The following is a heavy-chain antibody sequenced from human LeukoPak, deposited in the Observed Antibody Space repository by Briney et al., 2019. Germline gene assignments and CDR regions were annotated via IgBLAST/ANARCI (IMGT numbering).Heavy chain of an antibody. CDR1: GFTFSSYA. J-gene: IGHJ4*02. CDR2: ISGSGAST. V-gene: IGHV3-23*01. Sequence: GGSLRLSCAASGFTFSSYAMSWVRQAPGKGLQGVSAISGSGASTYYADSVKGRFTISRDNSKSTLYLQMNSLRAEDTAVYYCARPPFSSSWYYFDYWGQGTLVTVSS. CDR3: ARPPFSSSWYYFDY. D-gene: IGHD6-13*01.